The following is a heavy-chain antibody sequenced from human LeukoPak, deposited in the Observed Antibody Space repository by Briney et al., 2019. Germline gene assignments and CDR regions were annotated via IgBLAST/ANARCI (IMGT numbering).Heavy chain of an antibody. V-gene: IGHV4-4*07. CDR2: VDTTGST. J-gene: IGHJ6*03. CDR1: GGSISSYY. D-gene: IGHD1-1*01. CDR3: ARGRVSSSTWYSTYYYYFYMDV. Sequence: PSETLSLTCTVSGGSISSYYWTWIRQPPGKGLEWIGCVDTTGSTNFNPSLNGRVTISRDTTKNLFSLRLRSVTAADTAVYYCARGRVSSSTWYSTYYYYFYMDVWGKGTTVTVSS.